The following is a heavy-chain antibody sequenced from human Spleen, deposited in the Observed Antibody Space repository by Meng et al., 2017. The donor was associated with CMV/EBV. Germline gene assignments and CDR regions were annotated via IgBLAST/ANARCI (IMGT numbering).Heavy chain of an antibody. CDR1: GITVSSYG. J-gene: IGHJ6*02. V-gene: IGHV3-30*02. D-gene: IGHD5-18*01. CDR3: SNVDSDTLMVPSYYYPMDV. CDR2: IRYDGSNK. Sequence: GESLKISCAASGITVSSYGIHWVRQAPGKGLEWVAFIRYDGSNKHYADSVKGRFSVSRDNSRNMVYLQMNSLRAEDTAVYHCSNVDSDTLMVPSYYYPMDVWGQGTTVTVSS.